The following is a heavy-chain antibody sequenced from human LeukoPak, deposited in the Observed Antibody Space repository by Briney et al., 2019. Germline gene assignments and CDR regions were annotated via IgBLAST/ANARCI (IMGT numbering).Heavy chain of an antibody. CDR2: IKQDGSEK. V-gene: IGHV3-7*01. CDR1: GFTFSSNV. Sequence: GGSLRLSCAASGFTFSSNVMIWVRQAPGKGLEWVANIKQDGSEKYYVDSVKGRFTISRDNAKNSLYLQMNSLRAEDTAVYYCATYGGDSGYGPLGYWGQGTLVTVSS. D-gene: IGHD5-12*01. CDR3: ATYGGDSGYGPLGY. J-gene: IGHJ4*02.